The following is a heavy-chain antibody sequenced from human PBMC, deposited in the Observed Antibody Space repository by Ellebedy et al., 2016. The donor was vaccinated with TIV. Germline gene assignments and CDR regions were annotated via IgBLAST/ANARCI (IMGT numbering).Heavy chain of an antibody. V-gene: IGHV4-59*01. Sequence: SETLSLTXTVSSGSITNYYWSWIRQPPGRRLEWIGYMFYSVSATYNPSLKSRATISVDTSKKQISLKLRSVIAADTAVYYCAAGDKDMESFDYWGQGTLVTVSS. J-gene: IGHJ4*02. D-gene: IGHD5-18*01. CDR3: AAGDKDMESFDY. CDR2: MFYSVSA. CDR1: SGSITNYY.